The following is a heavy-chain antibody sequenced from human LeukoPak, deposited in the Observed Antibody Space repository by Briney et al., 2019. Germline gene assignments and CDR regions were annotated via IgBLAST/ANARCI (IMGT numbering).Heavy chain of an antibody. D-gene: IGHD6-19*01. Sequence: PGGSLRLSCAASGFTFSSYAMSWVRQAPGKGLEWVSAISGSGGSTYYAESVKGRFTISRDNSKNTLYVQMNSLRAEDTAVYYCAKGPSAVAGNPPFDYWGQGTLVTVSS. V-gene: IGHV3-23*01. CDR1: GFTFSSYA. CDR2: ISGSGGST. J-gene: IGHJ4*02. CDR3: AKGPSAVAGNPPFDY.